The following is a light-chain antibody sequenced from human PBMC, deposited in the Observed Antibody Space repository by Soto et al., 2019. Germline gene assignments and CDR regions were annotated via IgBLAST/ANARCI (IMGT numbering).Light chain of an antibody. CDR3: QHYASFSGT. V-gene: IGKV1-5*03. J-gene: IGKJ1*01. Sequence: DIQMTQSPSTLSASVGDIVTITCRASQSVSSWVAWYHLKPGKAPKLLIYKASTLETGVPSRFSGSGSRTEFTLTISSLQPDDFATYYCQHYASFSGTFGQGTKVDIK. CDR2: KAS. CDR1: QSVSSW.